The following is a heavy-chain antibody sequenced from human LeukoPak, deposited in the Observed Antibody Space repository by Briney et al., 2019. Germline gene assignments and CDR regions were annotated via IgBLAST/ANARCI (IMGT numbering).Heavy chain of an antibody. CDR2: INPNSGGT. D-gene: IGHD3-3*01. V-gene: IGHV1-2*06. Sequence: PAASVKVSCKASGCTFTSYYMHWVRQAPGQGLEWMGRINPNSGGTNYAQKFQGRVTMTRDTSISTAYMELSRLRSDDTAVYYCARDWGPYDFRSMDVWGQGTTVTVSS. CDR1: GCTFTSYY. CDR3: ARDWGPYDFRSMDV. J-gene: IGHJ6*02.